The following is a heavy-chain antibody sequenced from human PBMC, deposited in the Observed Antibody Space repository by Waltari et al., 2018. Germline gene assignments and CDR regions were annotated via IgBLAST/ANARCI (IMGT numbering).Heavy chain of an antibody. J-gene: IGHJ3*02. V-gene: IGHV1-69*01. D-gene: IGHD6-6*01. Sequence: QVQLVQSGAEVKKPGSSKKVSCKASGGTFSSYAISWVRQAPGHGLEWMGGIIPIFGTANYAQKFQGRVTITADESTSTAYMELSSLRSEDTAVYYCARDLTSGIAARPSYAFDIWGQGTMVTVSS. CDR2: IIPIFGTA. CDR1: GGTFSSYA. CDR3: ARDLTSGIAARPSYAFDI.